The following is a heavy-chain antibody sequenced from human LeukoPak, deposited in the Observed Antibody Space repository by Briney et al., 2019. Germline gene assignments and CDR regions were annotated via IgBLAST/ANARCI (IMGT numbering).Heavy chain of an antibody. CDR1: GGSISSGSYY. CDR3: AREYSSGWYGG. CDR2: IYTSGST. D-gene: IGHD6-19*01. J-gene: IGHJ4*02. V-gene: IGHV4-61*02. Sequence: SETLSLTCTVSGGSISSGSYYWSWIRQPAGKGLEWIGRIYTSGSTNYNPSLKSRVTISVDTSKNQFSLKLSSVTAADTAVYYCAREYSSGWYGGWGQGTLVTVSS.